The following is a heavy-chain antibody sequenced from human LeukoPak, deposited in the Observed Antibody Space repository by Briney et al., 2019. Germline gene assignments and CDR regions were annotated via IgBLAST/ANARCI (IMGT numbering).Heavy chain of an antibody. D-gene: IGHD2-8*01. CDR3: ARPMYSIKTYPFYY. CDR1: GGSFSGYY. CDR2: IVHFGRT. V-gene: IGHV4-34*12. Sequence: SETLSLTCAVYGGSFSGYYWSWLRQAPGKGLEWIGEIVHFGRTNYNPSLKSRVALSVDTSKNQFSLRLTSVTAADTAVYYCARPMYSIKTYPFYYWSQGTLGTVSS. J-gene: IGHJ4*02.